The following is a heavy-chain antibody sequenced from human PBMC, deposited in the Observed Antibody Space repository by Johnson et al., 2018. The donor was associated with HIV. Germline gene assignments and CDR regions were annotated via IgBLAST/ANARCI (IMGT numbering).Heavy chain of an antibody. Sequence: MLLVESGGGLIQPGGSLRLSCAASGFTVSSNYMSWVRQAPGKGLEWVSGINWNGGRTGYADSVKGRFTISRDNAKNSLYLQMNSLRAEDTALYYCAREMVVAGAFDIWGQGTMVTVSS. CDR3: AREMVVAGAFDI. J-gene: IGHJ3*02. V-gene: IGHV3-20*04. CDR2: INWNGGRT. D-gene: IGHD2-21*01. CDR1: GFTVSSNY.